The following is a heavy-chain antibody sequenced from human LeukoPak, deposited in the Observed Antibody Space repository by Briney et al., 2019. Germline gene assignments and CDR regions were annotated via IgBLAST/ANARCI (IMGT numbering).Heavy chain of an antibody. CDR3: AKVADYGDDDDY. V-gene: IGHV3-33*06. D-gene: IGHD4-17*01. J-gene: IGHJ4*02. Sequence: GGSLRLSCAASGFTFSSYGMHWVRQAPGKGLEWVAVIWYDGSNKYYADSVKGRFTISRDNSKNTLYLQMNSLRAEDTAVYYCAKVADYGDDDDYWGQGPWSPSPQ. CDR2: IWYDGSNK. CDR1: GFTFSSYG.